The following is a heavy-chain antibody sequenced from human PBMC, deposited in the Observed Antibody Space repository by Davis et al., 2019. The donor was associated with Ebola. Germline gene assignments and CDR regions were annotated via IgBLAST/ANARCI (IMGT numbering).Heavy chain of an antibody. Sequence: GGSLRLSCAASGFTFRYYNMNWVRQAPGKGLEWVSSISSSSSYIYYADSVKGRFTISRDNAKNSLYLEINSLRAEDTAVYFYATVWWDCSSTSGLHYWGQGTLVTVSS. CDR3: ATVWWDCSSTSGLHY. V-gene: IGHV3-21*01. D-gene: IGHD2-2*01. J-gene: IGHJ4*02. CDR1: GFTFRYYN. CDR2: ISSSSSYI.